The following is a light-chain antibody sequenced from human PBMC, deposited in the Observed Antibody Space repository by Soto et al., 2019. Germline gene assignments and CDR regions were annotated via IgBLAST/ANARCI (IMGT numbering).Light chain of an antibody. CDR1: QSLVFSDGNTY. CDR3: MQGTRWLST. CDR2: KVS. Sequence: DVVLTQSPLSLPVALGQPASISCRSSQSLVFSDGNTYLNWFQQRPGQSPRRLIYKVSNRDSGVPVRLSGSGSGTYFTLKISSVEAEEVGVYYNMQGTRWLSTFGQATKVEIK. J-gene: IGKJ1*01. V-gene: IGKV2-30*01.